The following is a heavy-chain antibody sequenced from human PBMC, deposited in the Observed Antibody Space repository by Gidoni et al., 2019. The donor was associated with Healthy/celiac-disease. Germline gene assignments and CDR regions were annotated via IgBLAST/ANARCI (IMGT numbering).Heavy chain of an antibody. V-gene: IGHV3-21*01. Sequence: EVQLVESGGGLVKPGGSLRLSCAASGFPFSSYSMNWVRQAPGKGLEWVSSISSSSSYIYYADSVKGRFTISRDNAKNSLYLQMNSLRAEDTAVYYCARDPEMATIWDYYGMDVWGQGTTVTVSS. CDR2: ISSSSSYI. D-gene: IGHD5-12*01. CDR3: ARDPEMATIWDYYGMDV. CDR1: GFPFSSYS. J-gene: IGHJ6*02.